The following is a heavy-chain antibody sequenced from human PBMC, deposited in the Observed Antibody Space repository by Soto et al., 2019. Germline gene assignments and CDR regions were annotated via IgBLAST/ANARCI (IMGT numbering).Heavy chain of an antibody. D-gene: IGHD2-15*01. CDR1: GFTFSSYG. V-gene: IGHV3-33*01. J-gene: IGHJ4*02. CDR2: IWYDGSKK. CDR3: ARDGYCSGGRCYRLLSFDY. Sequence: QVQLVESGGGGAQPEKSLRLSCTASGFTFSSYGMHWVRQVPGKGLEWVALIWYDGSKKYYADSVKGRFTISRDNSKNTLFLQMNSLRAEDTAVYHCARDGYCSGGRCYRLLSFDYWGQGTLVTVSS.